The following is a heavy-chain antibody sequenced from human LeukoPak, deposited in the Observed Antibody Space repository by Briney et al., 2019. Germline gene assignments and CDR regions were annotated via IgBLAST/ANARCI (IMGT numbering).Heavy chain of an antibody. D-gene: IGHD3-22*01. J-gene: IGHJ4*02. CDR3: AKGTYYYDSSGYYYSNYFDY. Sequence: QTGGSPRLSCAASGFTFSSYAMSWVRQAPGKGLEWVSAISGSGGSTYYADSVKGRFTISRDNSKNTLYLQMNSLRAEDTAVYYCAKGTYYYDSSGYYYSNYFDYWGQGTLVTVSS. CDR1: GFTFSSYA. CDR2: ISGSGGST. V-gene: IGHV3-23*01.